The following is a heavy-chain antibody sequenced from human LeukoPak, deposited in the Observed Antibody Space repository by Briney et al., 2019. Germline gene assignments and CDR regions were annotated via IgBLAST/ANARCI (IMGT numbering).Heavy chain of an antibody. CDR3: AREGYIAAAGSVFYFDN. Sequence: PGGSLRLSCVASGFTFSSYEMNWVRQAPGKGPEWVSYISSSGNTIYYADSVKGRFTISRDNAKNSLYLQMNSLRAEDTAVYYCAREGYIAAAGSVFYFDNWGQGTLVTVSS. CDR2: ISSSGNTI. J-gene: IGHJ4*02. V-gene: IGHV3-48*03. CDR1: GFTFSSYE. D-gene: IGHD6-13*01.